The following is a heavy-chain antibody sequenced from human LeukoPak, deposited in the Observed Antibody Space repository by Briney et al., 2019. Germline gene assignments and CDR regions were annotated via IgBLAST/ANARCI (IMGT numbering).Heavy chain of an antibody. CDR1: GFAFSSYA. CDR2: ISGSGGST. J-gene: IGHJ4*02. Sequence: GGSLRLSCAASGFAFSSYAMSWVRQAPGKGLEWVSAISGSGGSTYYADSVKGRFTISRDNSKNTLYLQMNSLRSEDTAVYYCARVRYLEYYYGSGSYSDYWGQGTLVTVSS. CDR3: ARVRYLEYYYGSGSYSDY. D-gene: IGHD3-10*01. V-gene: IGHV3-23*01.